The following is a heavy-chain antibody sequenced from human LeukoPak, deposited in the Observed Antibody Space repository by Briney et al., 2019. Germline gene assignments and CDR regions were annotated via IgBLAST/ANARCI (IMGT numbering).Heavy chain of an antibody. V-gene: IGHV1-2*02. D-gene: IGHD2-15*01. Sequence: ASVKVSCKASGYTFTGYYMHWVRQAPGQGLEWMGWMNPNSGGTNYAQKFQGRVTMTRDTSISTAYMELSRLRSDDTAVYYCARDCSGGSCYPVIGFDPWGQGTLVTVSS. CDR1: GYTFTGYY. CDR3: ARDCSGGSCYPVIGFDP. J-gene: IGHJ5*02. CDR2: MNPNSGGT.